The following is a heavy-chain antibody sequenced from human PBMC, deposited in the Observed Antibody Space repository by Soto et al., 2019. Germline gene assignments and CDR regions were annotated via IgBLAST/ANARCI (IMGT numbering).Heavy chain of an antibody. V-gene: IGHV1-8*01. J-gene: IGHJ6*02. D-gene: IGHD2-15*01. CDR2: MNPNSGNT. CDR1: GYTFTSYD. Sequence: ASVKVSCKASGYTFTSYDINWVRQATGQGLEWMGWMNPNSGNTGYAQKFQGRVTMTRNTSISTAYMELSSLRSEDTAVYYCARGARAHCSGGSCYRYYYGMDVWGQGTTVTVSS. CDR3: ARGARAHCSGGSCYRYYYGMDV.